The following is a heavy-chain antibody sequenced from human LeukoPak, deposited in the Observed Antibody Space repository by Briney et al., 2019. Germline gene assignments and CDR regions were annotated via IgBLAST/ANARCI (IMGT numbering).Heavy chain of an antibody. Sequence: PGRSLRLSCAASGFTFSSYSMNWVRQAPGKGLEWVSYIGSSSSTIYYADSVKGRFTISRDNAKYSLYLQMNSLRGEDTAVYYCARWWNAFDIWGQGTMVTVSS. J-gene: IGHJ3*02. CDR1: GFTFSSYS. CDR3: ARWWNAFDI. V-gene: IGHV3-48*01. D-gene: IGHD2-15*01. CDR2: IGSSSSTI.